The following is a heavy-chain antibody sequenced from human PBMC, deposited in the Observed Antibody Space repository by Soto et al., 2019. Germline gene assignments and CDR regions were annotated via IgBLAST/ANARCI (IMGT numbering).Heavy chain of an antibody. CDR3: AREEYCSSTSCPAAGFDP. Sequence: PGGSLRLSCAASGFSFSSYAMHWVRQAPGKGLEWVAALWYDGSNQNYAESVKGRFTISRDNSKGTVYLQMNSLKAEDTAVYYCAREEYCSSTSCPAAGFDPWGQGTLVTVSS. CDR1: GFSFSSYA. J-gene: IGHJ5*02. CDR2: LWYDGSNQ. V-gene: IGHV3-33*01. D-gene: IGHD2-2*01.